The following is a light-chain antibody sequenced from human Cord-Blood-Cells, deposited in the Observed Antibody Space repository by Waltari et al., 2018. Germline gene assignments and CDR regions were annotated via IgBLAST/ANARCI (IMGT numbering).Light chain of an antibody. CDR3: SSYTSSSTWV. J-gene: IGLJ3*02. V-gene: IGLV2-18*02. Sequence: QSALTQPPSVSGSPGQSVTISCTGPSSDVGSYNLFSWYQQPPGTAPKLMIYEVSNRPSGVPDRFSGSKSGNTASLTISGLQAEDEADYYCSSYTSSSTWVFGGGTKLTVL. CDR2: EVS. CDR1: SSDVGSYNL.